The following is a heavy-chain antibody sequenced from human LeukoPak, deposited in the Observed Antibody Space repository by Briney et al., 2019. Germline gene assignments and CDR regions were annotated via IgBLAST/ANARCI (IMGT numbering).Heavy chain of an antibody. CDR1: GFTFGDYA. J-gene: IGHJ4*02. Sequence: PGGSLRLSCTASGFTFGDYAMSWVRQAPGQGLEWVANINEDESERYYVDSVKGRFTISRDNAKNSLYLQMNSLRPEDTAVYHCARDSFHSSDYWGQGTLVTVSS. CDR3: ARDSFHSSDY. V-gene: IGHV3-7*01. CDR2: INEDESER. D-gene: IGHD3-3*02.